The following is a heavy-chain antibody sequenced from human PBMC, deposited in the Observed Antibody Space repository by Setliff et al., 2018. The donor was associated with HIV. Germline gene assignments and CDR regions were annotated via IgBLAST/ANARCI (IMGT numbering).Heavy chain of an antibody. V-gene: IGHV4-39*01. CDR2: IYYTGHT. CDR1: GGSITTNNYY. CDR3: ARIVRWELVATSTFFYYYMDV. J-gene: IGHJ6*03. D-gene: IGHD1-26*01. Sequence: LSLTCTVTGGSITTNNYYWGWIRQPPGKGLEWIGTIYYTGHTFYDPSLKSQVTTSVDTSKNQFSLNLSPVTAADTAVYYCARIVRWELVATSTFFYYYMDVWGKGTTVTVSS.